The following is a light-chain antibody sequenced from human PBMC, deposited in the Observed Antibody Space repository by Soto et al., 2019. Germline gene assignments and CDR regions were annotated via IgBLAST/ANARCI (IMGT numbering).Light chain of an antibody. CDR2: DAS. CDR1: QYISIY. V-gene: IGKV1-33*01. J-gene: IGKJ4*01. CDR3: QQYDNLPLT. Sequence: DIXMTXXXXARSASVADRITITCRASQYISIYLNWFQQKPGKVPKLLIYDASILETGVPSRFSGNGSGTDFTFTITTLQPEDFATYFCQQYDNLPLTFGGGTKVDIK.